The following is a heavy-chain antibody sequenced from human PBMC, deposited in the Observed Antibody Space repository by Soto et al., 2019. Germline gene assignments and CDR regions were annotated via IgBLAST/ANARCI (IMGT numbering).Heavy chain of an antibody. CDR3: ARVHCSAGTCLDCLDF. V-gene: IGHV6-1*01. CDR2: IYYRSKWFH. CDR1: GDSVSSNGAC. D-gene: IGHD2-15*01. J-gene: IGHJ6*02. Sequence: SQTLSLTCVLSGDSVSSNGACWNWIRQSPSRGLQWLGRIYYRSKWFHDYAASVESRMAINPDTSRNQFSLQLNYVTPEDTAVYYCARVHCSAGTCLDCLDFWGQGTMVTVSS.